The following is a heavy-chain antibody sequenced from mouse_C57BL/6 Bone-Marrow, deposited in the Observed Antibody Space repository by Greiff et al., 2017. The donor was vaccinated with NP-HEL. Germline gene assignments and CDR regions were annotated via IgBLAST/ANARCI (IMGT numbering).Heavy chain of an antibody. V-gene: IGHV1-81*01. CDR1: GYTFTSYG. Sequence: QVQLQQSGAELARPGASVKLSCKASGYTFTSYGISWVKQRTGQGLEWIGEIYPRSGNTYYIEKFKGKATLTADKSSSTAYMELRSLTSEDSAVYFCARGTGPAWFAYWGQGTLVTVSA. CDR3: ARGTGPAWFAY. J-gene: IGHJ3*01. CDR2: IYPRSGNT. D-gene: IGHD4-1*01.